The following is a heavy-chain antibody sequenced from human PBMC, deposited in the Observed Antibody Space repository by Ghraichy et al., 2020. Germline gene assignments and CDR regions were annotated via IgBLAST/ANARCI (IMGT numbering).Heavy chain of an antibody. D-gene: IGHD5-18*01. CDR1: GGTFSSYA. Sequence: SVKVSCKASGGTFSSYAISWVRQSPGQGLEWMGRLIPILGIANYAQKFQGRVTITADKSTSTAYMELGSLRSEDTAVYYCARGHHTAYGMDVWGQGTTVTVSS. V-gene: IGHV1-69*04. CDR3: ARGHHTAYGMDV. CDR2: LIPILGIA. J-gene: IGHJ6*02.